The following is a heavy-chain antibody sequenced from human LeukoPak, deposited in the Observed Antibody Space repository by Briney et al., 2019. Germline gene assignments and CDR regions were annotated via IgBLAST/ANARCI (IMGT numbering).Heavy chain of an antibody. CDR2: INAFGART. CDR1: GFTFSGYA. J-gene: IGHJ4*02. CDR3: AKVALGYCSGSSCYYLDY. Sequence: GGSLRLSCEASGFTFSGYAMSWVRQAPGKGLEWVSSINAFGARTYYADSVKGRFTISRDNSKNTLYMQMNSLRAEDTALCYCAKVALGYCSGSSCYYLDYGGQGTLVTVSS. D-gene: IGHD2-15*01. V-gene: IGHV3-23*01.